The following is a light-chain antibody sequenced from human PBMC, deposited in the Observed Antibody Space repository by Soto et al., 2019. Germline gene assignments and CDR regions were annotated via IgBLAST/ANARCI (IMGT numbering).Light chain of an antibody. Sequence: QSVLTQPPSVSGAPGQRVTISCTGSSSSIGAGSVVHWYQQLPGAAPKLLMSDNNNRPSGVPDRFSGSKSGTSASLAITGLQSEDEADYYCQSYDSSLSGDVFGTGTKVTVL. J-gene: IGLJ1*01. CDR2: DNN. CDR3: QSYDSSLSGDV. V-gene: IGLV1-40*01. CDR1: SSSIGAGSV.